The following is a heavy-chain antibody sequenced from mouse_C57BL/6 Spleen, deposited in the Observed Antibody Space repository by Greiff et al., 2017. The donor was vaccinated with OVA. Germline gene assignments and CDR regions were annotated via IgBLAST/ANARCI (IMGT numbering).Heavy chain of an antibody. CDR1: GYTFTDYY. CDR3: ARDDYSWCAY. V-gene: IGHV1-26*01. D-gene: IGHD2-4*01. Sequence: EVQLQQSGPELVKPGASVKISCKASGYTFTDYYMNWVKQSHGKSLEWIGDINPNNGGTSYNQKFKGKATLTVDKSSSTAYMELRSLTSEDSAVYYCARDDYSWCAYWGQGTLVTVSA. J-gene: IGHJ3*01. CDR2: INPNNGGT.